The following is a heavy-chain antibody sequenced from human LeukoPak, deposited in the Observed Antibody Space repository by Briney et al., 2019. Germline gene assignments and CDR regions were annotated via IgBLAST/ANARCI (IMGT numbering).Heavy chain of an antibody. V-gene: IGHV1-58*01. CDR3: AAPYSTRWFDL. Sequence: SVKVSCKASGFPLSSSAVQWVRQAGGQRLEWIGWIVVGSNNTNYAQKIQERVTITRDMSTSTAYMELSSLRSEDTAVYYCAAPYSTRWFDLWGRGTLVTVSS. J-gene: IGHJ5*02. CDR2: IVVGSNNT. D-gene: IGHD6-13*01. CDR1: GFPLSSSA.